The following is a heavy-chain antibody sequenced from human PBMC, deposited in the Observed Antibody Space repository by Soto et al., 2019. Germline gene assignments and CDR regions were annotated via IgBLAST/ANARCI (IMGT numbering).Heavy chain of an antibody. Sequence: ASVKISCKASGYTFTSYGISWVRQAPGQGLEWMGWISAYNGNTNYAQKLQGRVTMTTDTSTSTAYMELRSLRSDDTAVYYCARVRWLQPTRNYYYYYGMDVWGQGTTVTVSS. CDR3: ARVRWLQPTRNYYYYYGMDV. D-gene: IGHD5-12*01. J-gene: IGHJ6*02. CDR1: GYTFTSYG. CDR2: ISAYNGNT. V-gene: IGHV1-18*04.